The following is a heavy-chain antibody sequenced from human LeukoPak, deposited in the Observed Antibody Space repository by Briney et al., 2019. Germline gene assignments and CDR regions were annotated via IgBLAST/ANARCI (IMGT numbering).Heavy chain of an antibody. CDR2: IYHSGST. Sequence: PSETLSLTCTVSGYSISSGYYWGWIRQPPGKGLEWIGSIYHSGSTYYNPSLKSRVTISVDTSKNQFSLKLSSVTAADTAVYYCARDSAPWCSSTSCYRGSAYYYYYMDVWGKGTTVTVSS. CDR1: GYSISSGYY. V-gene: IGHV4-38-2*02. J-gene: IGHJ6*03. D-gene: IGHD2-2*02. CDR3: ARDSAPWCSSTSCYRGSAYYYYYMDV.